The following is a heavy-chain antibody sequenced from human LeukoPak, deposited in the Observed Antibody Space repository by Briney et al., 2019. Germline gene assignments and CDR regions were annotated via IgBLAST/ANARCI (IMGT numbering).Heavy chain of an antibody. D-gene: IGHD3-10*01. V-gene: IGHV3-48*01. CDR1: GFTFSSYS. Sequence: PGGSLRLSCAASGFTFSSYSMIWVRQAPGKGLEWVSYISSSSSTIFYVDSVKGRFTISRDNAKNSLYLQMNSLRAEDTAVYYCAKERPGDRDYWGQGTLVTVSS. CDR2: ISSSSSTI. CDR3: AKERPGDRDY. J-gene: IGHJ4*02.